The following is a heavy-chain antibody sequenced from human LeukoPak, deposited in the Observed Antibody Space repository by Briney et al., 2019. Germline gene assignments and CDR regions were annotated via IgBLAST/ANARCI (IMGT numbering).Heavy chain of an antibody. V-gene: IGHV3-11*04. J-gene: IGHJ6*03. CDR3: ARVRGYYYYYYMDV. Sequence: GGSLRLSCAASGFTFSDHYMSWIRQAPGKGLEWVSYISHTGTTMYYADSVKGRFTVSRDNAKNSLYLQMNSLRAEDTAVYYCARVRGYYYYYYMDVWGKGTTVTISS. CDR2: ISHTGTTM. D-gene: IGHD5-12*01. CDR1: GFTFSDHY.